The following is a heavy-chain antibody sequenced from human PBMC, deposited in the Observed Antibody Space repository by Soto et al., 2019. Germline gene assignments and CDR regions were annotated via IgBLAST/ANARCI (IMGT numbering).Heavy chain of an antibody. J-gene: IGHJ4*02. CDR2: RKQDGSEK. CDR3: AREKRAKGYFDY. CDR1: GFTFNNYL. V-gene: IGHV3-7*01. Sequence: EVQLVESGGGLVQPRGSLRLSCAASGFTFNNYLMSWVRQAPGKGLEWVANRKQDGSEKYYVDSVKGRFINSTDNAKNSLYLQMNSLRADDTAVYYCAREKRAKGYFDYWGQGTLVTVSS. D-gene: IGHD6-25*01.